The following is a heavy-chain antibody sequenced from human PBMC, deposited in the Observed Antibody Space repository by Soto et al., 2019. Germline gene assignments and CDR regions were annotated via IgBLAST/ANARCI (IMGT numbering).Heavy chain of an antibody. CDR2: IYWDDDK. Sequence: QITLKESGPTLVKPTQTLTLTCTFSGFSLSTSGVGVGWIRQPPGKALEWLALIYWDDDKRYSPSLKSRLTSTKDTSKNQVVLTMTNMDPVDTATYYCAHSRITISRRVFDYWGQGTLVTVSS. CDR3: AHSRITISRRVFDY. CDR1: GFSLSTSGVG. J-gene: IGHJ4*02. D-gene: IGHD3-9*01. V-gene: IGHV2-5*02.